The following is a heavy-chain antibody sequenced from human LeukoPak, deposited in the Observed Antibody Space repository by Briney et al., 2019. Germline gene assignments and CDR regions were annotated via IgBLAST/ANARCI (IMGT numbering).Heavy chain of an antibody. D-gene: IGHD5-18*01. CDR1: GASISSYY. V-gene: IGHV4-59*08. CDR2: IYYSGST. CDR3: ARGYSYGGWFDP. J-gene: IGHJ5*02. Sequence: SETLSLTCTVSGASISSYYWSWIRQPPGKGLEWIGYIYYSGSTYHNPSLKSRVTISVDTSKNQFSLKLSFVTAADTAVYYCARGYSYGGWFDPWGQGTLVTVSS.